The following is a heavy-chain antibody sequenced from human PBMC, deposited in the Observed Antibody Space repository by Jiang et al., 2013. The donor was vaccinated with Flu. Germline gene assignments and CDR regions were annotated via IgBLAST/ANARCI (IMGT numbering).Heavy chain of an antibody. CDR2: IYWDDDK. J-gene: IGHJ5*02. D-gene: IGHD2/OR15-2a*01. CDR1: GFSLNTRGVG. V-gene: IGHV2-5*02. CDR3: AYRPGFTTGLNWFDP. Sequence: KPTQTLTLTCTFSGFSLNTRGVGVGWIRQTPGMALEWLAYIYWDDDKRYSPSLKTRLTITKDTSRSEVVLTMTNMAPVDTGTYYCAYRPGFTTGLNWFDPGAREPWSPFPQ.